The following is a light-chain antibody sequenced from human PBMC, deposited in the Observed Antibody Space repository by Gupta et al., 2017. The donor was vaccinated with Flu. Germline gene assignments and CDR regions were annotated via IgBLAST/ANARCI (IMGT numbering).Light chain of an antibody. Sequence: EIVTTQSPATLSVCPGERSTLSCRASQSVSSYLDWYQQKPGQAPRLLIYGASTRDTGIPARFSGSGSGTEFTLTISSLQSEDFAVYYCQQCSNSPPWTFGPGTKVEIK. CDR2: GAS. CDR3: QQCSNSPPWT. J-gene: IGKJ1*01. V-gene: IGKV3-15*01. CDR1: QSVSSY.